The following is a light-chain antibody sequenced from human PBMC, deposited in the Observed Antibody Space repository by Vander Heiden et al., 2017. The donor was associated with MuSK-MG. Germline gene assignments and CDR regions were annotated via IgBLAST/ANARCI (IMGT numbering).Light chain of an antibody. CDR1: QSVNSN. Sequence: EIVMTQSPATLSVSPGERASLSCRASQSVNSNLAWYQRKPGQAPRLLIHGASTRATGIPARFSGSGSGTEFTLTISSLQSEDFAVYYCQQYNNWPLTFGGGTRVEMK. CDR2: GAS. J-gene: IGKJ4*01. CDR3: QQYNNWPLT. V-gene: IGKV3-15*01.